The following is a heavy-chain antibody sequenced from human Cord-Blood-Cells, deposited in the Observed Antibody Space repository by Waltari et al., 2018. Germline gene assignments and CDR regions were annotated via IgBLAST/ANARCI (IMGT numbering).Heavy chain of an antibody. V-gene: IGHV3-33*08. CDR3: AKQTLTGDAFDI. D-gene: IGHD7-27*01. Sequence: QVQLVESGGGVVQPGRSLRLSCSASGFTFSSYGMPWVRQAPGKGLEWVAVIWYDGSNKYYADSVKGRFTISRDNSKNTLYLQMNSLRAEDTAMYYCAKQTLTGDAFDIWGQGTMVTVSS. J-gene: IGHJ3*02. CDR2: IWYDGSNK. CDR1: GFTFSSYG.